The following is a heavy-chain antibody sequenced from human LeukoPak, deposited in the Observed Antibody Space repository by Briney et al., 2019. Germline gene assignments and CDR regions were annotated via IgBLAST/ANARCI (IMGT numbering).Heavy chain of an antibody. CDR3: AREGYQLLPAFDY. D-gene: IGHD2-2*01. Sequence: GGSLRLSCAASGFTFSSYAMHWVRQAPGKGLEWVAVISYDGSNKYYADSVKGRFTISRDNSKNTLYLQMNSLRAEDTAVYYCAREGYQLLPAFDYWGQGTLVTVSS. CDR1: GFTFSSYA. CDR2: ISYDGSNK. V-gene: IGHV3-30-3*01. J-gene: IGHJ4*02.